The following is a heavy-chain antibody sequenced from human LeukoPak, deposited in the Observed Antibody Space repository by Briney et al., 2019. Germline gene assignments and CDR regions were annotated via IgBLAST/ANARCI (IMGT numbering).Heavy chain of an antibody. CDR3: ASHCSSTSCYIGYYYMDV. J-gene: IGHJ6*03. Sequence: SETLSLTCTVSGGSISSYYWSWIRQPPGKGLEWIGYIYYSGGTNYNPSLKSRVTISVDTSKNQFSLKLSSVTAADTAVYYCASHCSSTSCYIGYYYMDVWGKGTTVTVSS. D-gene: IGHD2-2*02. V-gene: IGHV4-59*01. CDR2: IYYSGGT. CDR1: GGSISSYY.